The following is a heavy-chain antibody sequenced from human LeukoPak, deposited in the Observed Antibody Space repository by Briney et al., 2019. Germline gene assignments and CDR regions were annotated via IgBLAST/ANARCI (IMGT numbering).Heavy chain of an antibody. D-gene: IGHD3-22*01. CDR3: ARGNSYYESSGYFPWESFRH. CDR2: IFYSGST. V-gene: IGHV4-59*01. J-gene: IGHJ1*01. Sequence: PSETLSLTCTVSGASISTYYWSWIRQPPGKGLEWIGYIFYSGSTNYNPSLKSRVTISVDTSKNQFSLKLSSVTAADTALHYCARGNSYYESSGYFPWESFRHWGQGTLVTVSS. CDR1: GASISTYY.